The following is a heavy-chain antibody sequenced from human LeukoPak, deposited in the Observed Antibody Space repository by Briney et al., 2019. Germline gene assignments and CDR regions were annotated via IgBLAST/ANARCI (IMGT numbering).Heavy chain of an antibody. CDR2: ITGSGGST. V-gene: IGHV3-23*01. Sequence: GGSLKPSCAASGFTFSSYAMSWVRQAPGKGLEWVSVITGSGGSTYYADSVKGRFTLSRDNSKNTLYLQMNSLRAEDTAVYYCATDPLLDYWGQGTLVTVSS. CDR1: GFTFSSYA. J-gene: IGHJ4*02. D-gene: IGHD2-15*01. CDR3: ATDPLLDY.